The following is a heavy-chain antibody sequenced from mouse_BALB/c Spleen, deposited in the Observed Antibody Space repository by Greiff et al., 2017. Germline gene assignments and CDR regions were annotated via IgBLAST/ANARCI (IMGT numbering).Heavy chain of an antibody. CDR3: ARLTGTRYFDY. V-gene: IGHV5-6*02. D-gene: IGHD4-1*01. Sequence: EVKLEESGGDLVKPGGSLKLSCAASGFTFSSYGMSWVRQTPDKRLEWVATISSGGSYTYYPDSVKGRFTISRDNAKNTLYLQMSSLKSEDTAMYYCARLTGTRYFDYWGQDTTRTVSS. CDR2: ISSGGSYT. J-gene: IGHJ2*01. CDR1: GFTFSSYG.